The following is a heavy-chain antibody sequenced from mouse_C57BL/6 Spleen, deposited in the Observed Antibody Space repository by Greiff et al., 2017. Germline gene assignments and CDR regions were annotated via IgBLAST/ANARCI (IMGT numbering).Heavy chain of an antibody. V-gene: IGHV1-39*01. CDR2: INPNYGTT. CDR1: GYSFTDYN. CDR3: ARSGGYDGFAY. D-gene: IGHD2-2*01. J-gene: IGHJ3*01. Sequence: VHVKQSGPELVKPGASVKISCNASGYSFTDYNINWLKQSNGKSHEWIGVINPNYGTTSYNQKFKGKATLTVDQSSSTAYMQLNSLTSEYSAVYYCARSGGYDGFAYWGQGTLVTVSA.